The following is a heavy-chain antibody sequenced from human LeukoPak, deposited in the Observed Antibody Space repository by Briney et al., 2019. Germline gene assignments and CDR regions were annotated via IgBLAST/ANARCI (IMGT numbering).Heavy chain of an antibody. CDR1: GFIFNNYG. CDR2: IYSDGSKQ. D-gene: IGHD3-22*01. CDR3: AKDVRSGYFDS. Sequence: PGGSLRLSCAASGFIFNNYGMHWVRQAPGRGLEWVAVIYSDGSKQNYADSVKGRFTISRDDSKNTVYLQMDSLRADDTAVYYCAKDVRSGYFDSWGQGTLVTVSS. V-gene: IGHV3-33*06. J-gene: IGHJ4*02.